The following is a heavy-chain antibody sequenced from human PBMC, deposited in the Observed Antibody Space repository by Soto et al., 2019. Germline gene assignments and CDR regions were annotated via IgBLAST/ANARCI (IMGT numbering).Heavy chain of an antibody. Sequence: PSETLSLTCTVSGGSISNSAYYWGWIRQPPGKGLEWIGSIYYSESTYYNPSLKSRVTISVDTSKNQVSLKLNSVTAPDTAVYSCARQTGGVVILENWFDPRGQGTLVTVSS. CDR2: IYYSEST. D-gene: IGHD3-3*01. V-gene: IGHV4-39*01. J-gene: IGHJ5*02. CDR3: ARQTGGVVILENWFDP. CDR1: GGSISNSAYY.